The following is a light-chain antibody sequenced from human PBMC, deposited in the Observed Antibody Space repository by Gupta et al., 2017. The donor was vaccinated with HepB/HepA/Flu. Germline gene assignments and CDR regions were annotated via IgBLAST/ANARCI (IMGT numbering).Light chain of an antibody. CDR2: GNN. CDR3: PSYDTNLSEAV. Sequence: QSVLTQPPSVSGAPGQRVTISCTGSSSNIGTGYDEHWYQQFPGTGPKLIIYGNNNRPSGVPDRFSGYKAGTSASRAITGLRAEDEADYYGPSYDTNLSEAVFGGGTKLTVL. J-gene: IGLJ2*01. CDR1: SSNIGTGYD. V-gene: IGLV1-40*01.